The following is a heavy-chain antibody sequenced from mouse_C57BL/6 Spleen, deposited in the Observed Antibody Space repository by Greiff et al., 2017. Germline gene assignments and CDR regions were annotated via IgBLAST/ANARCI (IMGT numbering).Heavy chain of an antibody. CDR1: GYSFTDYN. V-gene: IGHV1-39*01. CDR2: INPNYGST. J-gene: IGHJ3*01. D-gene: IGHD1-1*01. Sequence: VQLKQSGPELVKPGASVKISCKASGYSFTDYNMNWVKQSHGKSLEWIGVINPNYGSTRYNQKFTGQATLTVDQSSSTAYMQLNSLTSEDAEVCYCARSYYYGRSSFAYWGQGTLVTVSA. CDR3: ARSYYYGRSSFAY.